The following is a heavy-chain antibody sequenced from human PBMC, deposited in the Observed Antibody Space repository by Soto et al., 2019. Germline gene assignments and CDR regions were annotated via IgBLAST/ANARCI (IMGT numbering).Heavy chain of an antibody. CDR1: GYTFSGHW. V-gene: IGHV5-10-1*01. D-gene: IGHD6-19*01. J-gene: IGHJ4*02. CDR2: IDPSDSYI. CDR3: ARHGAAIWLGY. Sequence: PGESLKISCKTSGYTFSGHWISWVRQVPGKGLQWMGNIDPSDSYINYNPAFRGHVTFSVDKSSSTAYLHWRSLGPSDTAIYYRARHGAAIWLGYWGQGTLVTVSS.